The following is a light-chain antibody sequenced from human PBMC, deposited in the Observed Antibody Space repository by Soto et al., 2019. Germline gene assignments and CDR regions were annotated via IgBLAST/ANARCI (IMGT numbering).Light chain of an antibody. CDR2: DAS. V-gene: IGKV3-11*01. CDR3: QQRGRWPS. Sequence: EIVLTQSPATLSLSPGERATLSCRASQSLDNYLAWYQHKPGQPPRLLSYDASTRATDITARFSGSGSGTAFTLTISGLAPEDFAVYYWQQRGRWPSFGGGTKVEIK. CDR1: QSLDNY. J-gene: IGKJ4*01.